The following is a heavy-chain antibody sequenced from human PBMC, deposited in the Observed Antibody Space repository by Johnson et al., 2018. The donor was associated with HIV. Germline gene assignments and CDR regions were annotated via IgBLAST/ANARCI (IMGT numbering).Heavy chain of an antibody. Sequence: QVQLVESGGGLIQPGGSLRLSCAASGFTFSSYGMHWVRQAPGKGLEWVAVIWYDGSEKYYADSVKGRFTISRDNSKNTLYLQMNSLRAEDTAVYYCAKGKHIVATTDACDIWGQGTMVTVSS. J-gene: IGHJ3*02. D-gene: IGHD5-12*01. CDR1: GFTFSSYG. V-gene: IGHV3-30*02. CDR3: AKGKHIVATTDACDI. CDR2: IWYDGSEK.